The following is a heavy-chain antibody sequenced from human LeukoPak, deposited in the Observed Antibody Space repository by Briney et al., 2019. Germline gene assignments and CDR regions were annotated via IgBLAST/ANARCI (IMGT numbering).Heavy chain of an antibody. Sequence: PGGSLRLSCAASGFTFSNHAMSWVRQAPGKGLEWVSAIDSSGVGTYYADSVKGRFTISRDKSKNTLYLHMNTLRAEDTAVYYCARDNWNDVEGAFDIWGQGTLVTVSS. CDR1: GFTFSNHA. D-gene: IGHD1-20*01. CDR3: ARDNWNDVEGAFDI. J-gene: IGHJ3*02. V-gene: IGHV3-23*01. CDR2: IDSSGVGT.